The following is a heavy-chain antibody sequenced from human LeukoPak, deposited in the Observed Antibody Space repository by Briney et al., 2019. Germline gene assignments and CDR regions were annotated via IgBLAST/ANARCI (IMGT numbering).Heavy chain of an antibody. J-gene: IGHJ4*02. Sequence: SETLSLTCTVSGGSISTYYWSWIRQPPGKGLEWIGYIYYSGSANYNPSLKSRVTISVDTSKNQFSLRLSSVTAADTAVYYCARSYGSGNYFDYWGQGTLVTVSS. D-gene: IGHD3-10*01. V-gene: IGHV4-59*01. CDR3: ARSYGSGNYFDY. CDR2: IYYSGSA. CDR1: GGSISTYY.